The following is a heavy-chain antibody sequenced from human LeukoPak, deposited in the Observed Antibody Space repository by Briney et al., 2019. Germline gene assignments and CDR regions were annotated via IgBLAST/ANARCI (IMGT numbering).Heavy chain of an antibody. D-gene: IGHD6-19*01. CDR2: IYYSGST. Sequence: PSETLSLTCTVSGGSISSYYWSWIRQPPGKGLEWIGYIYYSGSTNYNPSLKSRVTISVDTSKNQFSLKLSSVTAADTAVYYCARRSAVVGTSWFDPWGQGTLVTVSS. CDR3: ARRSAVVGTSWFDP. CDR1: GGSISSYY. J-gene: IGHJ5*02. V-gene: IGHV4-59*08.